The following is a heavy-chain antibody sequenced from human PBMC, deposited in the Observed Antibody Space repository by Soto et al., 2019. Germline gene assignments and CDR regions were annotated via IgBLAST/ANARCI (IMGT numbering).Heavy chain of an antibody. CDR2: INHSGST. J-gene: IGHJ5*02. Sequence: SETLSLTCAVYGGSFSGYYWSWIRQPPGKGLEWIGEINHSGSTNYNPSLKSRVTISVDTSKNQFSLKLSSVTAADTAVYYCARSKDPPPRGYWFDPWGQGTLVTVSS. CDR3: ARSKDPPPRGYWFDP. V-gene: IGHV4-34*01. D-gene: IGHD3-10*01. CDR1: GGSFSGYY.